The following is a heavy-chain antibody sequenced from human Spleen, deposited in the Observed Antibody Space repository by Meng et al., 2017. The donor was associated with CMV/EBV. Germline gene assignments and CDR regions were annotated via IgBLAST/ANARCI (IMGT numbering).Heavy chain of an antibody. D-gene: IGHD2-2*02. J-gene: IGHJ4*02. CDR2: IYYSGGT. Sequence: SETLSLTCTVSGGSISSYYWSWIRQPPGKGLEWIGYIYYSGGTNYNPSLKSRVTISVDTSKNQFSLKLSPVTAADTAVYYCARYQLLYSNYFDYWGQGTLVTVSS. CDR3: ARYQLLYSNYFDY. CDR1: GGSISSYY. V-gene: IGHV4-59*01.